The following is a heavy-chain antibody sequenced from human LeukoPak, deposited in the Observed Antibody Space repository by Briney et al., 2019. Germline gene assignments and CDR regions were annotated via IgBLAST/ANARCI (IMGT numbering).Heavy chain of an antibody. CDR1: GYAFTSYG. J-gene: IGHJ5*02. CDR3: ARTENWNYVVPFDP. D-gene: IGHD1-7*01. Sequence: GASVKVSCKASGYAFTSYGISWVRQAPGQGLEWMGWISAYNGNTNYAQKLQGRVTMTTDTSTSTAYMELRSLRSDDTAVYYCARTENWNYVVPFDPWGQGTLVTVSS. V-gene: IGHV1-18*01. CDR2: ISAYNGNT.